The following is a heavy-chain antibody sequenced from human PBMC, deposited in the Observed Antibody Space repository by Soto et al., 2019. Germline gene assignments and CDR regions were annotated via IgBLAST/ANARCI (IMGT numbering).Heavy chain of an antibody. CDR3: ARGGDWQFDY. V-gene: IGHV4-4*02. CDR1: GDSISSDKW. J-gene: IGHJ4*02. CDR2: IHHSGRT. Sequence: QVQLQESGPGLVKHSGTLYLTCAVSGDSISSDKWWRWVRQPPGKGLEWIGEIHHSGRTNYNPTLKSRVTILVEKSKNPVSLELSSMTAADTAVYYCARGGDWQFDYWGQGTLVTVSS. D-gene: IGHD2-21*02.